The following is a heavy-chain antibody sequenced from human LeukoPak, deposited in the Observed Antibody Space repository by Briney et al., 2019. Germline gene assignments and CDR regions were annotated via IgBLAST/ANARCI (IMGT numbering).Heavy chain of an antibody. CDR1: GFTFSNYV. Sequence: GGSLRLSCAASGFTFSNYVMHRVRQAPGRGLEWVAVISYDGSNKYYADSVKGRFTISRDNSKNTLFLHMNTLRAEDTAIYYCAKDRTVGASYWYFDLWGRGTLVTVSS. CDR2: ISYDGSNK. J-gene: IGHJ2*01. CDR3: AKDRTVGASYWYFDL. D-gene: IGHD1-26*01. V-gene: IGHV3-30*18.